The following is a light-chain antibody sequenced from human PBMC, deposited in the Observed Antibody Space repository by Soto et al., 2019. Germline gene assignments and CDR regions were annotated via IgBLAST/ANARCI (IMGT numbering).Light chain of an antibody. CDR2: DAS. CDR3: QQYDNLPIT. CDR1: QDISNY. V-gene: IGKV1-33*01. Sequence: IQMTQSPSSLSASVGGRVTITCQASQDISNYLNWYQQKPGKAPKLLIYDASNLETGVPSRFSGSGSGTDFTFTISSLQPEDIATYYCQQYDNLPITFGHGTRLEIK. J-gene: IGKJ5*01.